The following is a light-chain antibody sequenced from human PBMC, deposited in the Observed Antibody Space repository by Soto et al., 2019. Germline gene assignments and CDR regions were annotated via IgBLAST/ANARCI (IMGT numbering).Light chain of an antibody. CDR2: AAS. CDR1: QGISSW. Sequence: IHMTQSPSYVSASVLDRVTITCQASQGISSWLAWYQQKPGKAPKLLIYAASSVQSGVPSRFSGSGSGTDFALTISSLLQEEFATYYCRQSKSTLALTFGGGTKVDIK. J-gene: IGKJ4*01. V-gene: IGKV1-12*01. CDR3: RQSKSTLALT.